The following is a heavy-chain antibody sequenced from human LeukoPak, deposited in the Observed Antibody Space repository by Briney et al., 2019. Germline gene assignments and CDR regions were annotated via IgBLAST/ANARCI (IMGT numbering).Heavy chain of an antibody. J-gene: IGHJ6*02. D-gene: IGHD4-17*01. CDR1: GGSFSGYY. CDR3: ARVAVTTIYYYYYGMDV. CDR2: INHSGST. V-gene: IGHV4-34*01. Sequence: PSETLSLTCAVYGGSFSGYYWSWIRQPPGKGLEWIGEINHSGSTNYNPSPKSRVTISVDTSTNQFSLKLSSVTAADTAVYYCARVAVTTIYYYYYGMDVWGQGTTVTVSS.